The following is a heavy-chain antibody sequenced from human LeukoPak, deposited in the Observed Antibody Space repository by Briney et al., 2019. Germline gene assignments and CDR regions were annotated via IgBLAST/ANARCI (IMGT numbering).Heavy chain of an antibody. V-gene: IGHV5-51*01. D-gene: IGHD3-16*01. CDR2: FYPGDSDT. CDR3: ARQLGSPGAFDI. J-gene: IGHJ3*02. Sequence: GESLKISCKGSGYSFSIYWIAWVRQMPGKGQEWMGIFYPGDSDTRYNPSFQGQVTISADRSISTAYLQWSSLEASDTAMYYCARQLGSPGAFDIWGQGTMVTVSS. CDR1: GYSFSIYW.